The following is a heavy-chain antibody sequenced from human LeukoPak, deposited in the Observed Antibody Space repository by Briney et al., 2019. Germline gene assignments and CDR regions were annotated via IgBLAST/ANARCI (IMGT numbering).Heavy chain of an antibody. V-gene: IGHV1-69*06. CDR2: IIPIFGTA. Sequence: SVKVSCKASGGTFSSYAISWVRQAPGQGLEWMGGIIPIFGTANYAQKFQGRVTITADKSTSTAYMELSSLRSEDTAVYYCAREMRDENWFDPWGQGTLVTVSS. J-gene: IGHJ5*02. CDR1: GGTFSSYA. CDR3: AREMRDENWFDP.